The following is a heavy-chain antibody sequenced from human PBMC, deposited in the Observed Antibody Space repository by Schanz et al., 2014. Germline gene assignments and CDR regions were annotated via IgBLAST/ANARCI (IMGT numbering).Heavy chain of an antibody. CDR2: ISSKGDMT. D-gene: IGHD3-16*02. CDR1: GFTFSTST. CDR3: ARDNRYYLFDY. Sequence: EVQLVESGGGLVQPGGSLRLSCAASGFTFSTSTMHWVRQAPGKGLEYVSSISSKGDMTFYGNSVKGRFTISRDNSKNTLYLQLGSLSAEDTAVYCGARDNRYYLFDYWGQGALVTVSS. J-gene: IGHJ4*02. V-gene: IGHV3-64*01.